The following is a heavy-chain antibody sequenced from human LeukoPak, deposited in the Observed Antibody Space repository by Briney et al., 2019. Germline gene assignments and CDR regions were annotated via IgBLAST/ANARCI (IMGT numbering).Heavy chain of an antibody. Sequence: ASVKVSCKASGGTFSSYAISWVRQAPGQGLEWMGWINPNSGGTNYAQKFQGRVTMTRDTSISTAYMEPSRLRSDDTAVYYCAREWYDYVWGSYRSPKGGWFDPWGQGTLVTVSS. CDR2: INPNSGGT. V-gene: IGHV1-2*02. J-gene: IGHJ5*02. CDR3: AREWYDYVWGSYRSPKGGWFDP. D-gene: IGHD3-16*02. CDR1: GGTFSSYA.